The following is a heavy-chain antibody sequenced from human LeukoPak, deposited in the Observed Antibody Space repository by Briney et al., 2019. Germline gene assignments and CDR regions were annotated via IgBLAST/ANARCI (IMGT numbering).Heavy chain of an antibody. V-gene: IGHV3-23*01. Sequence: GGSLRLSCAASGFTFSSYAMSWVRQAPGKGLEWVSAISGSGGSTYYADSVKGRFTISRDNSKNTLYLQMNSLRAEDTAVYYCANLDIAVAGTEEIIDYWGQGTLVTVSS. CDR1: GFTFSSYA. D-gene: IGHD6-19*01. CDR2: ISGSGGST. J-gene: IGHJ4*02. CDR3: ANLDIAVAGTEEIIDY.